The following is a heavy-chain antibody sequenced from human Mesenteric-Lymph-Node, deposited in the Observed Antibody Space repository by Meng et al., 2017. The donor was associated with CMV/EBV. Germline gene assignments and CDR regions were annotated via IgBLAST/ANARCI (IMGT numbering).Heavy chain of an antibody. CDR1: GFTFSSYG. D-gene: IGHD3-16*01. Sequence: SGFTFSSYGIHWVRQAPGKGLEWVAVISYDGSNKYYTDSVKGRFTISRDNSKNTLYLQMTSLRPEDTAIYYCARDGGGYSSSPFDYWGQGTLVTVSS. J-gene: IGHJ4*02. V-gene: IGHV3-30*03. CDR2: ISYDGSNK. CDR3: ARDGGGYSSSPFDY.